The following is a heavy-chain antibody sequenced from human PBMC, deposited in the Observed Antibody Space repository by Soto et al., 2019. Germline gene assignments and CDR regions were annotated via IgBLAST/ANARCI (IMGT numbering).Heavy chain of an antibody. CDR2: INPKSGGT. V-gene: IGHV1-2*04. CDR1: GYSFTGYD. J-gene: IGHJ6*02. CDR3: ARGDSTDCSNGVCSFFYNHDMDV. D-gene: IGHD2-8*01. Sequence: ASVKVSCKASGYSFTGYDIHWVRQAPGQGLEWLGRINPKSGGTSTAQKFQGWVTMTTDTSISTASMELTRLTSDDTAIYYCARGDSTDCSNGVCSFFYNHDMDVWG.